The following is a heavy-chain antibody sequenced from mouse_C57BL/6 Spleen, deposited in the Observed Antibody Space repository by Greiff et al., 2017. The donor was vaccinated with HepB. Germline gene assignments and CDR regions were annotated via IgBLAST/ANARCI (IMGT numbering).Heavy chain of an antibody. V-gene: IGHV1-72*01. J-gene: IGHJ4*01. CDR1: GYTFTSYW. Sequence: VQLQQPGAELVKPGASVKLSCKASGYTFTSYWMHWVKQRPGRGLEWIGRIDPNSGGTKYNEKFKSKATLTVDKPSSTAYMQRSSLTSEDSAVYYCARGGSSGYGTSYAMDYRGQGTSVTVSS. D-gene: IGHD3-2*02. CDR3: ARGGSSGYGTSYAMDY. CDR2: IDPNSGGT.